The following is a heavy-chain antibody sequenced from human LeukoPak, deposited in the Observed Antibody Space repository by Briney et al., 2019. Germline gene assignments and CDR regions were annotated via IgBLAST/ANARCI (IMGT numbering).Heavy chain of an antibody. CDR3: ARAGYGDSHFDF. CDR1: GFTFSSYS. CDR2: ISSSSRYI. D-gene: IGHD4-17*01. Sequence: GGSLRLSCAASGFTFSSYSINWVRQAPGKGLEWVSSISSSSRYIYYADSVKGRFTISRDNAKNSLYLQMNSLRAEDTAVYYCARAGYGDSHFDFWGQGTLVTVSS. J-gene: IGHJ4*02. V-gene: IGHV3-21*01.